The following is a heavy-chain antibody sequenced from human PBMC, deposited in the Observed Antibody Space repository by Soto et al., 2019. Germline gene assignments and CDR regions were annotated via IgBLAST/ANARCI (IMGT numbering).Heavy chain of an antibody. CDR3: ARDRDYLNWFDP. J-gene: IGHJ5*02. CDR2: IYYSGST. CDR1: GGSVSSGSYY. D-gene: IGHD4-17*01. V-gene: IGHV4-61*01. Sequence: LSLTCTVSGGSVSSGSYYWSWIRQPPGKGLEWIGYIYYSGSTNYNTSLKSRVTISVDTSKNQFSLKLSSVTAADTAVYYCARDRDYLNWFDPWGQGTLVTVSS.